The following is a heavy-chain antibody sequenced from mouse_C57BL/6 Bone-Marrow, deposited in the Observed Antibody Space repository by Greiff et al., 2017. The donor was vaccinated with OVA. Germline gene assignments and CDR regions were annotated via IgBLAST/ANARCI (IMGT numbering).Heavy chain of an antibody. J-gene: IGHJ2*01. D-gene: IGHD1-1*01. Sequence: QVQLQQPGAELVMPGASVKLSCKASGYTFTSYWMHWVKQRPGQGLEWIGEIDPSDSYTNYNQKFKGKSTLTVDKSSSTAYMQLSSLTSEDSAVYYSAREGYYYGRSPYFDYWGQGTTLTVSS. CDR3: AREGYYYGRSPYFDY. CDR2: IDPSDSYT. CDR1: GYTFTSYW. V-gene: IGHV1-69*01.